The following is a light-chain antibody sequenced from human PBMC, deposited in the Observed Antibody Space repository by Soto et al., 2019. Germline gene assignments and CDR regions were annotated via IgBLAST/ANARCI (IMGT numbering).Light chain of an antibody. J-gene: IGKJ1*01. CDR2: GAS. V-gene: IGKV3-15*01. CDR3: QQYNNWPRT. CDR1: QSVSSN. Sequence: EIVMTQSPATLSVSPGERATLSCRASQSVSSNLAWYQQKPGQAPRLLIYGASTRATGIPARFSGSGSGTEVTLTISSLQSEDFAVYYGQQYNNWPRTFGQGTKVDI.